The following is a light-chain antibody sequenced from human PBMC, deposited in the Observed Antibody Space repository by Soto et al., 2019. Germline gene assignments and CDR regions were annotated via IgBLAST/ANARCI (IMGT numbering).Light chain of an antibody. CDR1: SSDVGSYNR. V-gene: IGLV2-18*01. J-gene: IGLJ1*01. CDR3: GLFASSSTYV. CDR2: EVT. Sequence: QSALTQPPSVSGSPGQSVTISCTGTSSDVGSYNRVSWYQQPPGTAPKLMIYEVTNRPSGVPDRFSGSKSGNTASLTISGRQAEDEADYYCGLFASSSTYVFGTGTKLTVL.